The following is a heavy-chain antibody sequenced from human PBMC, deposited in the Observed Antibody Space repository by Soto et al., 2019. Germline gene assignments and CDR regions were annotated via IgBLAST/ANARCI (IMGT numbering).Heavy chain of an antibody. V-gene: IGHV3-23*01. CDR2: ISGSGGST. Sequence: GGSLRLSCAASGFTFSSYAMSWVRQAPGKGLEWVSAISGSGGSTYYADSVKGRFTISRDNSKNTLYLQMNSLRAEDTAVYYCAKDATMVRGVIPTIYYYMDVWGKGTTVTVSS. D-gene: IGHD3-10*01. CDR1: GFTFSSYA. J-gene: IGHJ6*03. CDR3: AKDATMVRGVIPTIYYYMDV.